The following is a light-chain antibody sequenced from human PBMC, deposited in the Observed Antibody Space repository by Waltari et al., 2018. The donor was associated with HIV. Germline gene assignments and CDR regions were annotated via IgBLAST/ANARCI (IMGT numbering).Light chain of an antibody. CDR3: SSYTGTNTLI. CDR1: SSDIGGNNY. Sequence: QSALTQPASVSGSPGQSITIPCTGTSSDIGGNNYVSWYKQQPGKAPKLVIYEVNNRPSGVSSRVSGSKSGNTASLTISGLQAEDEADYYCSSYTGTNTLIFGGGTKLTVL. V-gene: IGLV2-14*01. J-gene: IGLJ2*01. CDR2: EVN.